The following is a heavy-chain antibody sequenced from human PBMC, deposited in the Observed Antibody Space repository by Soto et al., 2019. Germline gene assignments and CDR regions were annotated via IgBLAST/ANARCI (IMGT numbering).Heavy chain of an antibody. CDR2: MNPNSGNT. J-gene: IGHJ3*02. CDR3: ARRAYYYDSSGYRSNAFDI. D-gene: IGHD3-22*01. V-gene: IGHV1-8*01. CDR1: GYTFTSYD. Sequence: QVQLVQSGAEVKKPGASVKVSCKASGYTFTSYDINWVRQATGQGLEWMGWMNPNSGNTGYAQKFQGRVTMTMNTSISTAYMELSSLRSEDTAVYYCARRAYYYDSSGYRSNAFDIWGQGTMVTVSS.